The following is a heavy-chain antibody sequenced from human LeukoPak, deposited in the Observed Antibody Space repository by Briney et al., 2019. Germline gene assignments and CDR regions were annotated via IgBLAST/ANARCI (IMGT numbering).Heavy chain of an antibody. CDR2: IYYSGSA. CDR1: GASVTSGSYY. Sequence: PSETLSLTCTVSGASVTSGSYYWSWIRQPPGKGLEWIGYIYYSGSAIYSPSLKSRVTISVDTSKNQFSLRLSSVTAADTAVYYCARGPEWYYFDYWGQGTLVTVSS. D-gene: IGHD3-3*01. V-gene: IGHV4-61*01. CDR3: ARGPEWYYFDY. J-gene: IGHJ4*02.